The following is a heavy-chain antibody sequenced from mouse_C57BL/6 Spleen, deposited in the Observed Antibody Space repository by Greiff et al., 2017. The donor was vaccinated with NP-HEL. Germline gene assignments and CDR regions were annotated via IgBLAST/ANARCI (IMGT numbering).Heavy chain of an antibody. CDR1: GYSITSGYY. CDR2: ISYDGSN. CDR3: ARDRGYGSSIFDY. J-gene: IGHJ2*01. Sequence: EVQLQQSGPGLVKPSQSLSLTCSVTGYSITSGYYWNWIRQFPGNKLEWMGYISYDGSNNYNPSLKNRISITRDTSKNQFFLKLNSVTTEDTATYYCARDRGYGSSIFDYWGQGTTLTVSS. D-gene: IGHD1-1*01. V-gene: IGHV3-6*01.